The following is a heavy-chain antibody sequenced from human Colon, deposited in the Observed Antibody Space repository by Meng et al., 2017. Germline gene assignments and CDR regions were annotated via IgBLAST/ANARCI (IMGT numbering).Heavy chain of an antibody. CDR3: ARESGGGKYCSSTSCYSAEYFQH. D-gene: IGHD2-2*02. CDR1: GFTFISYA. CDR2: ISYDGSNK. J-gene: IGHJ1*01. V-gene: IGHV3-30*01. Sequence: GGSLRLSCAASGFTFISYAMHWVRQAPGKGLEWVAVISYDGSNKYYADSVKGRFTISRDNSKNTLYLQMNSLRAEDTAVYYCARESGGGKYCSSTSCYSAEYFQHWGQGTLVTVSS.